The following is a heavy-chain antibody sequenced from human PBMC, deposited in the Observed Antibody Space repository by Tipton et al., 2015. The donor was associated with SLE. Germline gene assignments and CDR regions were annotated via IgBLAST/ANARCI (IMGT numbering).Heavy chain of an antibody. D-gene: IGHD4-17*01. CDR2: IYYSGST. CDR1: GGSIRSSSYY. J-gene: IGHJ4*02. CDR3: ARNGRGDLAY. Sequence: TLSLTCTVSGGSIRSSSYYWGWIRQPPGKGLEWIGSIYYSGSTYYNPSLKSRVTISVDTSKNQFSLKVSSVTAADTAVYYCARNGRGDLAYWGQGTLVTVSS. V-gene: IGHV4-39*01.